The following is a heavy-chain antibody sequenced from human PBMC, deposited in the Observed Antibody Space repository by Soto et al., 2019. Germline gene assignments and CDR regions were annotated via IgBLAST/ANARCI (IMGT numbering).Heavy chain of an antibody. CDR1: GFRFDEYN. V-gene: IGHV3-43*01. J-gene: IGHJ6*02. D-gene: IGHD3-3*01. CDR3: ARDNILGILYGGMDV. CDR2: ITWNGANT. Sequence: PGGSLRLSCAASGFRFDEYNMHWVRQAPGKGLEWLSLITWNGANTYYADSVKGRFTISRDGTTKSVSLQMTSLKREDTGLYYCARDNILGILYGGMDVWGQGTTVTVSS.